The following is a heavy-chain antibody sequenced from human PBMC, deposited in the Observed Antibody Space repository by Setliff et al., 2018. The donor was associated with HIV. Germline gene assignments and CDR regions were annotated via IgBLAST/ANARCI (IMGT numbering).Heavy chain of an antibody. CDR2: MNSDGGT. CDR1: AFNVSHNH. V-gene: IGHV3-53*01. J-gene: IGHJ5*02. CDR3: AKGVKWLAP. D-gene: IGHD2-21*01. Sequence: GGSLRLSCAASAFNVSHNHMTWVRQAPGKGLEWVSVMNSDGGTYYADSVKGRFTISRDNSINILYLHMNNLIAEDTAVYYCAKGVKWLAPWGRGTQVTVSS.